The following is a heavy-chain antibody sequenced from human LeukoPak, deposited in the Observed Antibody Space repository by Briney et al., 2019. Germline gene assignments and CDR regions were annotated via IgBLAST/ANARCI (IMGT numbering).Heavy chain of an antibody. CDR1: GGSISSYY. D-gene: IGHD6-13*01. CDR3: ARDIGAFGSSSWYFAGFDP. J-gene: IGHJ5*02. V-gene: IGHV4-59*12. CDR2: IYYSGST. Sequence: SETLSLTCTVSGGSISSYYWSWIRQPPGKGLEFIGYIYYSGSTNYNPSLKSRVTISIDTSKNQFSLKLSSVTAADTAVYYCARDIGAFGSSSWYFAGFDPWGQGTLVTVSS.